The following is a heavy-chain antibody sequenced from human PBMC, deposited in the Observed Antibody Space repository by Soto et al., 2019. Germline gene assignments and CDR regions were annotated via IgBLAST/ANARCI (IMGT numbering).Heavy chain of an antibody. V-gene: IGHV1-69*06. J-gene: IGHJ6*02. CDR1: GGTFSSYA. D-gene: IGHD2-15*01. CDR3: ARGVGFAGYCSGGSCESPYYYYYGMDV. Sequence: SVKVSCKASGGTFSSYAISWVRQAPGQGLEWMGGIIPIFGTANYAQKFQGRVTITADKSTSTAYMELSSLRSEDTAVYYCARGVGFAGYCSGGSCESPYYYYYGMDVWGQATTVTVSS. CDR2: IIPIFGTA.